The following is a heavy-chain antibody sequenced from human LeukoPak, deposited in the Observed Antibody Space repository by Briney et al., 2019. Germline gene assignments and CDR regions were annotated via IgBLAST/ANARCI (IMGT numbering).Heavy chain of an antibody. CDR1: GYSFPSYG. D-gene: IGHD5-24*01. J-gene: IGHJ4*02. Sequence: ASVQVSCKASGYSFPSYGVSWVRQAPGQGLEWMGWISGKNGNTNYEQKYQGRVTLTTDTSTSTVYMELRSLRSDDTAVYYCASGREGYNPSDYWGQGTLVTVSS. CDR3: ASGREGYNPSDY. V-gene: IGHV1-18*01. CDR2: ISGKNGNT.